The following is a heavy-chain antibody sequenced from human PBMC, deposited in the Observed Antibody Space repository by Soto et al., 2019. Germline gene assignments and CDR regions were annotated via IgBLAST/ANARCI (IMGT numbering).Heavy chain of an antibody. CDR2: IIPLSGTS. CDR1: GGTFSSSG. V-gene: IGHV1-69*13. J-gene: IGHJ4*02. Sequence: SVKVSCKASGGTFSSSGINWVRQAPGQGLEWIGGIIPLSGTSSHAQKFQGRVTITADESTGTVNMELGSLTSDDTAVYYCATSRDTTGYFDHWGQGTLVTVSS. CDR3: ATSRDTTGYFDH. D-gene: IGHD1-1*01.